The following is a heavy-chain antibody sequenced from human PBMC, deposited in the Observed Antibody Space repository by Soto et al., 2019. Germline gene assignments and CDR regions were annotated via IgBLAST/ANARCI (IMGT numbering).Heavy chain of an antibody. Sequence: SETLSLTCTVSGGSVSSGSYYWSWIRQPPGKGLEWIGYIYHSGSTNYNPSLKSRVTISVDRSKNQFSLKLSSVTAADTAVYYCARGSPVTTDYWGQGTLVTVSS. CDR2: IYHSGST. CDR3: ARGSPVTTDY. J-gene: IGHJ4*02. D-gene: IGHD4-17*01. CDR1: GGSVSSGSYY. V-gene: IGHV4-61*01.